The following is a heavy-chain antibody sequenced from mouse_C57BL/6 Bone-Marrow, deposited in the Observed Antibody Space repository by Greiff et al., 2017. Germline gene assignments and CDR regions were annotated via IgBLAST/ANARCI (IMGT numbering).Heavy chain of an antibody. CDR3: NTWAY. CDR1: GFTFTDDY. CDR2: IDPENGDT. V-gene: IGHV14-4*01. Sequence: EVQLQQSGAELVRPGASVKLSCTASGFTFTDDYMHWVKQRPEQGLEWIGGIDPENGDTEYASKFQGKATITANTSSNTAYLQLSSLTSEDTAVYYCNTWAYWGQGTGVTVSA. J-gene: IGHJ3*01.